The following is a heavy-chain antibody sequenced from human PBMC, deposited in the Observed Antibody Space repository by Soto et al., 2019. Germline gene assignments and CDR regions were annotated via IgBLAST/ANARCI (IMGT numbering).Heavy chain of an antibody. J-gene: IGHJ5*02. CDR3: ARGASSGWVNWFDP. V-gene: IGHV4-38-2*02. CDR2: IYHSVST. Sequence: SETLSLTCTVSGYSINSDDYWGWIRQPPGKGLEWIASIYHSVSTFYNPSLRSRVTMSVDTSKNQFSLKLSSVTAADTAVYYCARGASSGWVNWFDPWGQGTLVTVSS. CDR1: GYSINSDDY. D-gene: IGHD6-19*01.